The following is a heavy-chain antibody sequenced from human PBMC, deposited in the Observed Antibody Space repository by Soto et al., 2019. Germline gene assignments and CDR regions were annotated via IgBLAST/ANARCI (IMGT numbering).Heavy chain of an antibody. CDR3: ASQRDGYSIDY. J-gene: IGHJ4*02. Sequence: SETLSLTCSVSGDSITNTTYYFYWIRQPPWKGLELLGSVYKSGSTYYNPSLKSRVTVSVDTAKNQFSLELDSVTAADTAVYYCASQRDGYSIDYWGQGSLVTVSS. CDR2: VYKSGST. V-gene: IGHV4-39*01. D-gene: IGHD4-4*01. CDR1: GDSITNTTYY.